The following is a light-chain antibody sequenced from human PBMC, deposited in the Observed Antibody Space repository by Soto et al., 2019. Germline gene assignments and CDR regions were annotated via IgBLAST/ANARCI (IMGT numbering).Light chain of an antibody. CDR3: QQSYSSPRT. Sequence: DIQMTQSPSSLSPSVGDRVTITCRASQSISSYLNWYQQKPGKAPKFLIFAASSLQSWVPSRLSGSGSGTDFTLTISSLQPEDFATYYCQQSYSSPRTFGQGTKVDIK. V-gene: IGKV1-39*01. CDR2: AAS. CDR1: QSISSY. J-gene: IGKJ1*01.